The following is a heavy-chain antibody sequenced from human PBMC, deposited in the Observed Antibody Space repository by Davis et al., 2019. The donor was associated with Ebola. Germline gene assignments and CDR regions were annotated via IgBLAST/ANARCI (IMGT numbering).Heavy chain of an antibody. CDR3: ATTLGELSPFDY. D-gene: IGHD3-16*02. V-gene: IGHV3-23*01. J-gene: IGHJ4*02. CDR1: GFTFSSYS. CDR2: IGSGGGDI. Sequence: GESLKISCAASGFTFSSYSMTWVRQAPGKGLEWVSVIGSGGGDIQYEDFVKGRFTISRDNSKNSLYLQMNSLRAEDTALYYCATTLGELSPFDYWGQGTLVTVSS.